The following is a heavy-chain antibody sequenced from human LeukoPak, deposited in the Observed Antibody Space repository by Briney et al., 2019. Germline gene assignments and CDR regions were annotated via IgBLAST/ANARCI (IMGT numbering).Heavy chain of an antibody. V-gene: IGHV3-7*01. J-gene: IGHJ5*02. D-gene: IGHD2-2*01. CDR3: ARADCSGSTCYLRRIWFTP. CDR2: IKDDGSET. CDR1: GFTFSNYW. Sequence: GGSLRLSCATSGFTFSNYWMTWIRQPPGKGLEWVANIKDDGSETHYVGSVKGRFTSATDNAKNSLYLQMNSLRVEDTAVYYCARADCSGSTCYLRRIWFTPSGQRCLVTLSS.